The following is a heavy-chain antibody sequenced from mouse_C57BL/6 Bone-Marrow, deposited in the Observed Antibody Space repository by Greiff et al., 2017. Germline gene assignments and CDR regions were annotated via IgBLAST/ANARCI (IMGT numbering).Heavy chain of an antibody. CDR1: GYAFSSSW. Sequence: VQLQQSGPELVKPGASVKISCKASGYAFSSSWMNWVKQRPGKGLEWIGRIYPGDGDTNYNGKFKGKATLTADKSSSTAYMQLSIRTSADSAVYLCARSPLTTVVAHYYAMDYRGQGTSVTVSS. D-gene: IGHD1-1*01. CDR3: ARSPLTTVVAHYYAMDY. V-gene: IGHV1-82*01. CDR2: IYPGDGDT. J-gene: IGHJ4*01.